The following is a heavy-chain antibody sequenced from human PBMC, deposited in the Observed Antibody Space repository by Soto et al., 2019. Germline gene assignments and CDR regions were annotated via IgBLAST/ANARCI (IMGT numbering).Heavy chain of an antibody. CDR2: IYYSGST. V-gene: IGHV4-39*01. D-gene: IGHD2-21*02. CDR3: ARGSCGGDCYAPYYYGMDV. J-gene: IGHJ6*02. Sequence: TSETLSLTCTVSGGSISSSSYYWGWIRQPPGKGLEWIGSIYYSGSTYYNPSLKSRVTISVDTSKNQFSLKLSSVTAADTAVYYCARGSCGGDCYAPYYYGMDVWGQGTTVTVSS. CDR1: GGSISSSSYY.